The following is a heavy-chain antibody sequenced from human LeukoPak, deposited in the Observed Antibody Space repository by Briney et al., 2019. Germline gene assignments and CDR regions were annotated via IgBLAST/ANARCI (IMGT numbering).Heavy chain of an antibody. CDR3: ARSYYYDSSGSLTAFDY. Sequence: ASVKVSCKASGYTFTSYGISWVRQAPGQGLEWMGWINPNSGGTNYAQKFQDRVTMTRDTSISTAYMELSRLRSDDTAVYYCARSYYYDSSGSLTAFDYWGQGTLVTVSS. CDR2: INPNSGGT. J-gene: IGHJ4*02. D-gene: IGHD3-22*01. CDR1: GYTFTSYG. V-gene: IGHV1-2*02.